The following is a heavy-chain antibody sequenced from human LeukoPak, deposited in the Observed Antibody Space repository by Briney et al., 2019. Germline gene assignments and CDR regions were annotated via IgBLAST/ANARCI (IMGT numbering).Heavy chain of an antibody. CDR1: GFTFSSYW. D-gene: IGHD6-13*01. J-gene: IGHJ4*02. CDR3: AKDRASYSSSWSFDY. V-gene: IGHV3-7*01. Sequence: GGSLRLSCAASGFTFSSYWMSWVRQAPGKGLEWMANIKQDGGEKYYVDSVKGRFTISRDNAKNSLYLQMNSLRAEDTAVYYCAKDRASYSSSWSFDYWGQGTLVTVSS. CDR2: IKQDGGEK.